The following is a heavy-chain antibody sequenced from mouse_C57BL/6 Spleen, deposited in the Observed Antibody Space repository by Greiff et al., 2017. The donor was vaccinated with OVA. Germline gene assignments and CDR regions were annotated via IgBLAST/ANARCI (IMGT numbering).Heavy chain of an antibody. CDR2: IDTETGGT. D-gene: IGHD2-1*01. Sequence: QVQLQQSGAELVRPGASVTLSCKASGYTFTDYEMHWVKQTPVHGLEWIGAIDTETGGTAYNQKFKGKAILTADKSSSTAYMELRSLTSEDSAVYYCTREGLYDGNVRGKGTTLTVAA. CDR1: GYTFTDYE. CDR3: TREGLYDGNV. V-gene: IGHV1-15*01. J-gene: IGHJ2*01.